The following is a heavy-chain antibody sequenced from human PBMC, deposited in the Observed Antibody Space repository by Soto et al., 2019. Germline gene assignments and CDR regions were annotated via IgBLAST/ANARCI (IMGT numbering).Heavy chain of an antibody. CDR2: INPNSGGT. CDR3: ARVPVPYSSSSRDY. CDR1: GYTFTGYY. J-gene: IGHJ4*02. D-gene: IGHD6-6*01. Sequence: ASVKVSCKASGYTFTGYYMHWVRQAPGQGLEWMGWINPNSGGTNYAQKFQGRVTMTGDTSISTAYMELSRLRSDDTAVYYCARVPVPYSSSSRDYWGQGTLVTVSS. V-gene: IGHV1-2*02.